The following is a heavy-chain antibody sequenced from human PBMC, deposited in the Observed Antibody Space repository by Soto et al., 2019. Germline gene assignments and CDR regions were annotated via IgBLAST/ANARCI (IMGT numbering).Heavy chain of an antibody. CDR2: IYHSGST. D-gene: IGHD3-16*01. V-gene: IGHV4-4*02. CDR3: ARVGGVGASSLGIDP. Sequence: QVQLQESGPGLVKPSGTLSLTCAVSGGSISSSNWWSWVRQPPGKGLEWIGEIYHSGSTNYNPSLKSRVTKSVDKSQNQFSLKLSSVTAADTAVYYCARVGGVGASSLGIDPWGQGTLVTVSS. J-gene: IGHJ5*02. CDR1: GGSISSSNW.